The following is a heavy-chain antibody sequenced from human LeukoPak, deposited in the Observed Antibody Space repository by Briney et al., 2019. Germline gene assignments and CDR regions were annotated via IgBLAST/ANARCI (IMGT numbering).Heavy chain of an antibody. CDR3: ARRPYSDTSGRLSDV. CDR1: GFAFSSYN. D-gene: IGHD3-22*01. J-gene: IGHJ6*02. V-gene: IGHV3-48*02. CDR2: IGSSGSPT. Sequence: GGSLRLSCAASGFAFSSYNMNWVRQAPGKGLEWISYIGSSGSPTHYAYSVGGRFTISRDNAKNSLYLQMNSLRDEDTAVYFCARRPYSDTSGRLSDVWGQGTTVTVSS.